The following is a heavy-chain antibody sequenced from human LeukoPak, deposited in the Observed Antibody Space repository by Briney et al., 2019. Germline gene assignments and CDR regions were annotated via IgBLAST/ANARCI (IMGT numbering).Heavy chain of an antibody. Sequence: GASVKVSCKASGHTFTGYYMHWVRQAPGQGLEWMGWINPNSGGTHYVQKFQVRVTMTRDTSISTAYMELSRLRSDDTAVYYCARVPRRVVAAIENWGQGTLVTVSS. J-gene: IGHJ4*02. CDR1: GHTFTGYY. CDR3: ARVPRRVVAAIEN. V-gene: IGHV1-2*02. CDR2: INPNSGGT. D-gene: IGHD2-15*01.